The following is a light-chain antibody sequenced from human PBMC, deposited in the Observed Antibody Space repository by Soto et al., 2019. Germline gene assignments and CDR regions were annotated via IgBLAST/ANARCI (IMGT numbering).Light chain of an antibody. Sequence: QSVLTQPPSASGTPGQRVTISCSGSSSNIGSNTVNWYQQLPGTAPKLVIYSNNQRPSGVPDRFSGSKSGTSASLAISGLQSEDEADYYCVARDVSLNAYVVFGGGTKVTVL. J-gene: IGLJ2*01. V-gene: IGLV1-44*01. CDR2: SNN. CDR3: VARDVSLNAYVV. CDR1: SSNIGSNT.